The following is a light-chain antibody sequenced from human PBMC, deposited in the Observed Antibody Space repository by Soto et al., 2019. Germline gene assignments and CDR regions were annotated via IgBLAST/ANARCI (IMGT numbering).Light chain of an antibody. CDR3: QHYYDTPGT. J-gene: IGKJ5*01. Sequence: EIVLTQSPATLWLSPGEIATLSCRASQIVKNRYVAWYQQKPGLAPRLLIYDASTRATGIPDRFSGSGSGTDFTLTINRLEPEDFAVYYCQHYYDTPGTFGQGTRLEIK. CDR1: QIVKNRY. CDR2: DAS. V-gene: IGKV3D-20*01.